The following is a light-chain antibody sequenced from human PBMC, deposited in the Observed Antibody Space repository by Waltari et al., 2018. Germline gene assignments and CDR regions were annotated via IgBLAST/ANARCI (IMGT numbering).Light chain of an antibody. CDR3: QQVNSYPSL. CDR2: AAS. CDR1: QGISSF. V-gene: IGKV1-9*01. Sequence: DIQLTQSPSFLSASVGDRVTITCRASQGISSFLAWYQQELGKAPKLLIYAASTLQSGVPSRFSGSGSGTEFTLTISSLQPEDSATYYCQQVNSYPSLFGQGTKLEIK. J-gene: IGKJ2*01.